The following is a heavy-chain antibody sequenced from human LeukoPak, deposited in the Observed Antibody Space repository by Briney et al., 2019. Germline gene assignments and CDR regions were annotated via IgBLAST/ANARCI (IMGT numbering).Heavy chain of an antibody. V-gene: IGHV3-23*01. CDR3: AKYAPPTTVVTRYFDY. Sequence: LTGGSLRLSCAASGFTFNSYAMAWVRQAPGKGLEWVSVIGRSGGDMQYVDSVKGRFTISRDNSKNTLYLQMNSLRAEDTAVYYCAKYAPPTTVVTRYFDYWGQGTLVTVSS. CDR1: GFTFNSYA. J-gene: IGHJ4*02. D-gene: IGHD4-23*01. CDR2: IGRSGGDM.